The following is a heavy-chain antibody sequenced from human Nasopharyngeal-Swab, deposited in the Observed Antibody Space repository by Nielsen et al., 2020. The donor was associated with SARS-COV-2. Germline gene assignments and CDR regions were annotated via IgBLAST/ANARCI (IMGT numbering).Heavy chain of an antibody. J-gene: IGHJ6*02. CDR3: AREGGYRYGYRLYYYYGMDV. CDR2: ISSSSSTI. Sequence: WIRQPPGKGLEWVSYISSSSSTIYYADSVKGRFTISRDNAKNSLYLQMNSLRDEDSAVYYRAREGGYRYGYRLYYYYGMDVWGQGTTVTVSS. D-gene: IGHD5-18*01. V-gene: IGHV3-48*02.